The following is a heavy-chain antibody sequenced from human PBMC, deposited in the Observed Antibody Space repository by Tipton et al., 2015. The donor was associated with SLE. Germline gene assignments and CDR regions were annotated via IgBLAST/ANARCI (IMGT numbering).Heavy chain of an antibody. Sequence: SLRLSCAASGFTFSNAWMNWVRQAPGKGLEWVGRIKSKTDGGTTDYAAPVKGRFTISRDDSKNTLYLQVNSLNTEDTAVYYCTTDGVLGATKNYYYYGMDVWGQGTTVTVSS. V-gene: IGHV3-15*01. J-gene: IGHJ6*02. D-gene: IGHD1-26*01. CDR3: TTDGVLGATKNYYYYGMDV. CDR1: GFTFSNAW. CDR2: IKSKTDGGTT.